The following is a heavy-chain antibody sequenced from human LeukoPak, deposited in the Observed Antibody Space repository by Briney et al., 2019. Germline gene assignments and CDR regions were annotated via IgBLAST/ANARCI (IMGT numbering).Heavy chain of an antibody. J-gene: IGHJ5*02. Sequence: SETLSLTCTVSGGSISSGGYYWSWIRQHPGKGLEWIGYIYYSGSTYYNPSLKSRVTISVDTSKNQVSLKLRFVTAADTAVYYCASNPLLLSWFDPWGQGTLVTVSS. CDR3: ASNPLLLSWFDP. CDR1: GGSISSGGYY. V-gene: IGHV4-31*03. D-gene: IGHD3-10*01. CDR2: IYYSGST.